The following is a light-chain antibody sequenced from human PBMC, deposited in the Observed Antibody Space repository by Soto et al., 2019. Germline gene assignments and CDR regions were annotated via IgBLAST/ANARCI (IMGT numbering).Light chain of an antibody. Sequence: DILMTQSPASLSASVGDRVTITCLPSQTIDNYLNWYQHKPGKAPNLLIYGASTLQTGVSSRFTGSASGTDFTLTIDNLQDEDFATYYCQQTYTTPFAFGRGTKLEI. CDR1: QTIDNY. J-gene: IGKJ2*01. CDR3: QQTYTTPFA. V-gene: IGKV1-39*01. CDR2: GAS.